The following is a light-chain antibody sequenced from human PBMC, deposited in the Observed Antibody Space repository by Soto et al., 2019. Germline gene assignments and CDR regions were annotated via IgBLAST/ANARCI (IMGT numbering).Light chain of an antibody. Sequence: QPVLTQPPSASGTPGQRVTISCSGSSSNIGSITVNWYQQLPGTATTLLIYHSNLRPSGVPDRFAGSKSGTSASLAISGLQSEDETHYYCATWDGSLNGVVFGGGTQLTGL. J-gene: IGLJ2*01. V-gene: IGLV1-44*01. CDR2: HSN. CDR1: SSNIGSIT. CDR3: ATWDGSLNGVV.